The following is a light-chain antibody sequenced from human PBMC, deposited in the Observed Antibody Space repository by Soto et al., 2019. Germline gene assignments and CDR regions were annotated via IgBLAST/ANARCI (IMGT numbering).Light chain of an antibody. Sequence: QSALTQPPSASGSPGQSVTISCTGTSSDVGGYDYVSWYQQHPGKAPKLMIYEVTKRLSGVPDRFSGSKSGNTASLTVSGLQAEDEADYYCSSYAGSNNFVFGTGTKVTVL. CDR3: SSYAGSNNFV. CDR1: SSDVGGYDY. V-gene: IGLV2-8*01. J-gene: IGLJ1*01. CDR2: EVT.